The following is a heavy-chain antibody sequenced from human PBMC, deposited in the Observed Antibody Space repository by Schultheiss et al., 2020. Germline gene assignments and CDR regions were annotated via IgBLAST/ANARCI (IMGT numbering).Heavy chain of an antibody. V-gene: IGHV3-21*01. Sequence: GGSLRLSCAASGFTFSSYSMNWVRQAPGKGLECVSSISSSSSYIYYADSVKGRFTISRDNAKNSLYLQMNSLRAEDTAVYYCARRHVDTDWYLDLCGRGTLVTVSS. CDR1: GFTFSSYS. CDR3: ARRHVDTDWYLDL. J-gene: IGHJ2*01. D-gene: IGHD5-18*01. CDR2: ISSSSSYI.